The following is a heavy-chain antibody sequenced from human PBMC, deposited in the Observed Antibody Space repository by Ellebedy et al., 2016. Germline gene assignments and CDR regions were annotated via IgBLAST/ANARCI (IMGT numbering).Heavy chain of an antibody. CDR2: ISTSSSTI. D-gene: IGHD6-19*01. CDR1: GFTFSSYS. CDR3: ATTKGEQGPY. V-gene: IGHV3-48*01. Sequence: GGSLRLXXAASGFTFSSYSMKWVRQAPGKGLEWVSYISTSSSTILYADSVKGRFTISRDNAKNSLYLQMNSLRAEDTAVYYCATTKGEQGPYWGQGTLVTVSS. J-gene: IGHJ4*02.